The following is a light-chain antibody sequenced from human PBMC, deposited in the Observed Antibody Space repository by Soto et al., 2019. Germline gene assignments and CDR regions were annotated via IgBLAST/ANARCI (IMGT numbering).Light chain of an antibody. CDR3: QQSYYTPLT. J-gene: IGKJ4*01. CDR1: QSIGSY. CDR2: AAS. Sequence: DIQMTQSPSSLSASVGDRVTITCRASQSIGSYLNWYQQAPGRAPKFLISAASSLQSGVPSRLSGSGSGTDFSLTISSLQPEDFATYFCQQSYYTPLTFGGGTKVDI. V-gene: IGKV1-39*01.